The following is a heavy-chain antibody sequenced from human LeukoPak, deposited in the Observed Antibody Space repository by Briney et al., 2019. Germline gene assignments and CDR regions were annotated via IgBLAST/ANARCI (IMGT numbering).Heavy chain of an antibody. CDR3: ARGEVSRSWVFDY. CDR1: GGSISSSSYY. Sequence: SSETLSLTCTVSGGSISSSSYYWGWIRQPPGKGLEWIGSIYYSGSTYYNPSLKSRVTISVDTSKNQFSLKVSSVTAADTAVYYCARGEVSRSWVFDYWGQGTLVTVSS. J-gene: IGHJ4*02. CDR2: IYYSGST. V-gene: IGHV4-39*07. D-gene: IGHD6-13*01.